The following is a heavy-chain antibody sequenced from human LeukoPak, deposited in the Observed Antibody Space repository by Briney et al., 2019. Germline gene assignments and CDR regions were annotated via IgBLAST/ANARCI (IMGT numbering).Heavy chain of an antibody. V-gene: IGHV4-4*02. CDR1: GGSISSSNW. D-gene: IGHD2-2*01. CDR3: ARSRQDIVVVSYTDV. CDR2: IYHSGST. Sequence: SETLSLTCAVSGGSISSSNWWSWVRQPPGKGLEWIGEIYHSGSTNYNPSLKSRVTISVDKSKNQFSLKLSSVTAADTAVYYCARSRQDIVVVSYTDVWGKGTTVTVSS. J-gene: IGHJ6*03.